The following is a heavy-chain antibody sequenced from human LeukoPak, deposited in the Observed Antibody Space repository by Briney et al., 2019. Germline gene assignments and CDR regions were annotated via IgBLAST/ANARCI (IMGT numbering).Heavy chain of an antibody. CDR2: ISYDGSNK. CDR3: ARDGYYYDSSGYCYLAHNWFDP. J-gene: IGHJ5*02. Sequence: GGSLRLSCAASGFTFSSYAMHWVRQAPGKGLEWVAVISYDGSNKYYADSVKGRFTISRDNSKNTLYLQMNSLRAEDTAVYYCARDGYYYDSSGYCYLAHNWFDPWGQGTLVTVSS. CDR1: GFTFSSYA. D-gene: IGHD3-22*01. V-gene: IGHV3-30*01.